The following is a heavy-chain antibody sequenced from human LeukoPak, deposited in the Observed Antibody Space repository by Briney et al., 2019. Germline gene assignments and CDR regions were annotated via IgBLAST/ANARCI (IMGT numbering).Heavy chain of an antibody. V-gene: IGHV4-59*01. Sequence: SETLSLTCTVSGGSISSYYWSWIRQPPGKGLEWIGYIYYSGSTNYNPSLKSRVTISVDTSKNQFSLKLSSVTAADTAVYYCARQAWVTIFGVVIMPYYYYYMDVWGKGTTVTVSS. CDR1: GGSISSYY. D-gene: IGHD3-3*01. J-gene: IGHJ6*03. CDR3: ARQAWVTIFGVVIMPYYYYYMDV. CDR2: IYYSGST.